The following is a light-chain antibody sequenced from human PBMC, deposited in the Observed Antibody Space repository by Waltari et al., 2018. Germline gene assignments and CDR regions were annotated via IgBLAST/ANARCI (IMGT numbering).Light chain of an antibody. Sequence: IVMPQSPATLSVSPGERATLPCRASQSISTNLAWFQEKPGQAPRLLIYGASTRATGVPARFSGSGSGTYFTLVISSLQSEDFAVYYCQQYDKWLRYSFGQGTKLEIK. CDR2: GAS. CDR3: QQYDKWLRYS. V-gene: IGKV3-15*01. J-gene: IGKJ2*01. CDR1: QSISTN.